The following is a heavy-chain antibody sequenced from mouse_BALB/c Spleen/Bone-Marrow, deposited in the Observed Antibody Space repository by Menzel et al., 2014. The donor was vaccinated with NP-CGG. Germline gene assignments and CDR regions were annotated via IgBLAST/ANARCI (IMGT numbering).Heavy chain of an antibody. J-gene: IGHJ3*01. CDR1: GYTFSNYW. Sequence: VKLVESGAELMKPGASVKISCKATGYTFSNYWIEWVKQRPGHGLEWIGEILPGSRSTDYNENFKGKATFTADTSSNTAYIQLSSLTSEDSAVYYCARGNYRYDGERAFAYWGQGTLVTVSA. D-gene: IGHD2-14*01. V-gene: IGHV1-9*01. CDR2: ILPGSRST. CDR3: ARGNYRYDGERAFAY.